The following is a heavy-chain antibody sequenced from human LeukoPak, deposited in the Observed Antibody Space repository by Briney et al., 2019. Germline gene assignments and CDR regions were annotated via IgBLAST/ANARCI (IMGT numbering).Heavy chain of an antibody. Sequence: SVKVSCKASGGTFSSYAISWVRQAPGQGLEWMGGIIPIFGTANYAQKFQGRVTITADESTSTAYMELSSLRSEDTAVYYCARSLEYSSSQYYYYGMDVWGQGTTVTVSS. D-gene: IGHD6-6*01. CDR1: GGTFSSYA. V-gene: IGHV1-69*01. CDR3: ARSLEYSSSQYYYYGMDV. J-gene: IGHJ6*02. CDR2: IIPIFGTA.